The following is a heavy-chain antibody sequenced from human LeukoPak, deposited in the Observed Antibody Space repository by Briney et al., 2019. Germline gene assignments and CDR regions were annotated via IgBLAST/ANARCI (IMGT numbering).Heavy chain of an antibody. CDR2: ISASGGST. V-gene: IGHV3-23*01. D-gene: IGHD3-9*01. CDR1: GFTLNISA. Sequence: GGSLRLSCAASGFTLNISAMSWVRQAPGKGLEWVSAISASGGSTYYADSVKGRFTISRDNSKNTLYLQMNGLRAAAEDTAVYYCAKDRYNDILTGCSLFDFWGQGTLVTVSS. CDR3: AKDRYNDILTGCSLFDF. J-gene: IGHJ4*02.